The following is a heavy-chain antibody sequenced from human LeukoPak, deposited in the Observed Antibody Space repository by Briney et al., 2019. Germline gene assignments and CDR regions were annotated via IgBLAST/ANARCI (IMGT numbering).Heavy chain of an antibody. CDR1: GFTFSSYG. V-gene: IGHV3-30*18. CDR2: IPHDGSNK. J-gene: IGHJ4*02. Sequence: GTSLRLSCAASGFTFSSYGMHWVRQAPGKGLEWVALIPHDGSNKYYADSVKGRFTISRDNSKNTLYLQMNSLRAEDTAVYYCAKDGGGEIRFLEWLLAYYFDYWGRGTLVTVSS. D-gene: IGHD3-3*01. CDR3: AKDGGGEIRFLEWLLAYYFDY.